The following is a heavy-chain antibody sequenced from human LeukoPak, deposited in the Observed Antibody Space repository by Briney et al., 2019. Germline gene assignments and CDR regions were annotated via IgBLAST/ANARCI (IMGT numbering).Heavy chain of an antibody. V-gene: IGHV3-30*14. J-gene: IGHJ4*02. CDR1: GFTFSSYA. CDR2: ISYDRSNK. CDR3: ASDSMGISY. D-gene: IGHD3-3*02. Sequence: GGSLRLSCAASGFTFSSYAMHWVRQAPGKGLEWVATISYDRSNKYYADSVKGRFTISRDNSKNTLYLQMNSLRAEDTAVYYCASDSMGISYWGQGTLVTVSS.